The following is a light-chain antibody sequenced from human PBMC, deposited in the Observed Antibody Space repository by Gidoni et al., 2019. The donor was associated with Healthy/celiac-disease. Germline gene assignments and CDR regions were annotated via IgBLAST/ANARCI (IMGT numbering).Light chain of an antibody. CDR2: LGS. CDR3: MQALQTPRT. CDR1: QSLLHSNGYNY. Sequence: DIVMTQSPLSLPVTPGEPASISCRSSQSLLHSNGYNYLDWYLQKPGQSPQLLIYLGSNRASGAPDRFSGSGSGTDFTLKISRVEAEDVGVYYCMQALQTPRTFGGGTKVEIK. V-gene: IGKV2-28*01. J-gene: IGKJ4*01.